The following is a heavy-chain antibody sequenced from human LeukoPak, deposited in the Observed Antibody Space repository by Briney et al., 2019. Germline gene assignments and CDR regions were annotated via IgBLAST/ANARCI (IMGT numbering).Heavy chain of an antibody. V-gene: IGHV3-48*01. D-gene: IGHD3-10*01. CDR2: ISTTSSTI. CDR1: GFTFSRYS. Sequence: GALRLSFATSGFTFSRYSMNWARQAPGKGLEWISYISTTSSTIYYADSVKGRFTISRDNAKNSLFLQMNSLRVDDSAVYYCARTSTSSSGFSAGWGQGTLVTVSS. CDR3: ARTSTSSSGFSAG. J-gene: IGHJ4*02.